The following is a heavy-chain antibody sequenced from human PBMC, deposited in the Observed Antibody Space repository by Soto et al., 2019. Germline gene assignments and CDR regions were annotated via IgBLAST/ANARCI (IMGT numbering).Heavy chain of an antibody. CDR1: GFTFDDYA. J-gene: IGHJ4*02. CDR3: AKVLGYFWRGQIAY. Sequence: EVQLVESGGGLVQPVRSLRLSCAASGFTFDDYAMHWVRQAPGKGLERVSGISWNSGSIGYADSVEGRFTISRDNAKNSLYLQMNSMRAEDTALYYCAKVLGYFWRGQIAYWGQGTLVTISS. CDR2: ISWNSGSI. V-gene: IGHV3-9*01. D-gene: IGHD3-3*01.